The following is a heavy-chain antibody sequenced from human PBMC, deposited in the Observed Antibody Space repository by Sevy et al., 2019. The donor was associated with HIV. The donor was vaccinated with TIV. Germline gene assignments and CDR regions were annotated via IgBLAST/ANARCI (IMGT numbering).Heavy chain of an antibody. CDR2: ISSSSSTI. CDR3: ARGREWSYYDFWSGYYRNYYYYGMDV. J-gene: IGHJ6*02. Sequence: GGSLRLSCAASGFTFSSYSMNWVRQAPGKGLEWVSYISSSSSTIYYADSVKGRFTISRDNAQNLLYLQMNSLRDEDTAVYYCARGREWSYYDFWSGYYRNYYYYGMDVWGQGTTVTVSS. CDR1: GFTFSSYS. V-gene: IGHV3-48*02. D-gene: IGHD3-3*01.